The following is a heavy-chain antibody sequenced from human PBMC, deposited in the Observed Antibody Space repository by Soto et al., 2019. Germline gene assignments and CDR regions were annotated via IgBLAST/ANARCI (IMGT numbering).Heavy chain of an antibody. D-gene: IGHD2-2*01. Sequence: GGSLRLSCAASGFTFSSYAMSWVRQAPGKGLEWVSAISGSGGSTYYADSVKGRFTISRDNSKNTLYLQMNSLRAEDTAVYYCAKGDYCSSTSCYPYYYYGMDVWGQGTTVTVSS. CDR2: ISGSGGST. V-gene: IGHV3-23*01. CDR3: AKGDYCSSTSCYPYYYYGMDV. J-gene: IGHJ6*02. CDR1: GFTFSSYA.